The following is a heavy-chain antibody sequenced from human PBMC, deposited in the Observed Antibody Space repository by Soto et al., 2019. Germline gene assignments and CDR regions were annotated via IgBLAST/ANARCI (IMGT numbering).Heavy chain of an antibody. CDR1: GFTFSNYW. D-gene: IGHD2-15*01. CDR3: ARGDCVGGSSYSLAGSFYYYMDV. J-gene: IGHJ6*03. Sequence: EVKLVESGGGLVQPGGSLRLSCAASGFTFSNYWMYWVRQAPGQGLVWVSRINSDGSVSRYAESVKGRLTISRDNVKNTLYLQMNRLRVEDTAVYYCARGDCVGGSSYSLAGSFYYYMDVWGKGTTVTVFS. CDR2: INSDGSVS. V-gene: IGHV3-74*01.